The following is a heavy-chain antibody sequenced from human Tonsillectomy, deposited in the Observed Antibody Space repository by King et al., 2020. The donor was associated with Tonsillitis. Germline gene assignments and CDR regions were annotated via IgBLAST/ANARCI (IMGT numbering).Heavy chain of an antibody. CDR3: ATDYDSSGYFPNWFDP. Sequence: VQLVESGAEVKKPGSSVKVSCKASGGTFTNYAINWVRQAPGQGLEWMGRVIPILGIANYAQRFQGRVTITADRSTSTAYMELSSLRSEDTAVYYCATDYDSSGYFPNWFDPWGQGTLVTVSS. CDR1: GGTFTNYA. V-gene: IGHV1-69*09. J-gene: IGHJ5*02. D-gene: IGHD3-22*01. CDR2: VIPILGIA.